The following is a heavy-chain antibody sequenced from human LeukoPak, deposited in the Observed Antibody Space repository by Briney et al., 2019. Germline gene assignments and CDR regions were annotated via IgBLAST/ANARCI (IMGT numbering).Heavy chain of an antibody. V-gene: IGHV3-30*03. CDR1: GITFSGSG. J-gene: IGHJ4*02. CDR3: ARAVPSRQAIDY. Sequence: GGSLRLSCAASGITFSGSGMSWVRQAPGKGLDWVAVVSFHGTDKFYADSVKGRFTISRDNSKNTLYLQMNSLIPEDTAVYYCARAVPSRQAIDYWGQGTLVTVSS. CDR2: VSFHGTDK.